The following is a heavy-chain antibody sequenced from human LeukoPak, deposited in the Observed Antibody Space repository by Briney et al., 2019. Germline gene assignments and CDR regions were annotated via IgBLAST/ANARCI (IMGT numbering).Heavy chain of an antibody. CDR1: GGSVSSSSYY. Sequence: SETLSLTCTVSGGSVSSSSYYWGWFRQPPGMALEWIGTSHYSRSPYYNPSLKSRVTISVDTAKNQFSLNLRSVTAADTAVYYCARRREYQTFDYWGRGTLVTVSS. V-gene: IGHV4-39*01. D-gene: IGHD2-2*01. J-gene: IGHJ4*02. CDR3: ARRREYQTFDY. CDR2: SHYSRSP.